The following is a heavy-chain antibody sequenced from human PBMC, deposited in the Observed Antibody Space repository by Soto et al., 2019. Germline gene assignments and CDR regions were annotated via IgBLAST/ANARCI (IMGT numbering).Heavy chain of an antibody. J-gene: IGHJ4*02. Sequence: EVQLLESGGGWVQSGGSLRLSCAASGFTFSSFAMTWVRQAPGKGLEWVAGISASGGSTFYADFVKGRFSISRDNSKKRVFLQMASLRVDDTATYLCASSPPTDYGDYFDSWGLGALVTVSP. CDR3: ASSPPTDYGDYFDS. CDR2: ISASGGST. CDR1: GFTFSSFA. V-gene: IGHV3-23*01. D-gene: IGHD4-17*01.